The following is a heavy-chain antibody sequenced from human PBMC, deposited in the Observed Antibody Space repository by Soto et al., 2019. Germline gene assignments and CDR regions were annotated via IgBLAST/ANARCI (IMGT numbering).Heavy chain of an antibody. CDR2: IYYSGST. CDR3: ARHESSTSLDY. CDR1: GGSISSSSYY. J-gene: IGHJ4*02. Sequence: QLQLQESGPGLVKPSETLSLTCTVSGGSISSSSYYWGWIRQPPGKGLEWIGSIYYSGSTYYNPSLKSRVTISVDTSKNQFSLKLSSVTAADTAVYYCARHESSTSLDYWGQGTLVTVSS. D-gene: IGHD2-2*01. V-gene: IGHV4-39*01.